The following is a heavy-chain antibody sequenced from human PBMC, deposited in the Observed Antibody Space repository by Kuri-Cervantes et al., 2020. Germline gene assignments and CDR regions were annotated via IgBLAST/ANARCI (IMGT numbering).Heavy chain of an antibody. D-gene: IGHD3-9*01. J-gene: IGHJ4*01. Sequence: ASVKVSCKASGYIFTSYGISWVRQAPGQGLEWMGWISAYNGNTNYAQKLQGRVTMTTDTSTSTAYMELRSLRSDDTAVYYCARAAGRYYDILTGYYARYFDYWGHGTQVTVAS. CDR1: GYIFTSYG. CDR3: ARAAGRYYDILTGYYARYFDY. V-gene: IGHV1-18*01. CDR2: ISAYNGNT.